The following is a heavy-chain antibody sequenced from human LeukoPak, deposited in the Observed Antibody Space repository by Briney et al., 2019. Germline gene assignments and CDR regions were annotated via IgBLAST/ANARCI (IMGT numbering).Heavy chain of an antibody. CDR3: ARDMPYDSSGYYYYFDY. V-gene: IGHV3-21*01. CDR2: ISSSSSYI. J-gene: IGHJ4*02. CDR1: GFTFSSYS. Sequence: PGRSLRLSCTASGFTFSSYSMNWVRQAPGKGLEWVSSISSSSSYIYYADSVKGRFTISRDNAKNSLYLQMNSLRAEDTAVYYCARDMPYDSSGYYYYFDYWGQGTLVTVSS. D-gene: IGHD3-22*01.